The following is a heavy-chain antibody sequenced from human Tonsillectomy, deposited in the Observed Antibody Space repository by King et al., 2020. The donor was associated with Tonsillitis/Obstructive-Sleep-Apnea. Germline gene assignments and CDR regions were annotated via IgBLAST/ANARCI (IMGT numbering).Heavy chain of an antibody. CDR2: ISSSGSTI. Sequence: VQLVESGGGLVKPGGSLRLSCAASGFTLSDYYMNWIRQAPGKGLEWISYISSSGSTIYYADSVEGRFTIARDNAKHSLYLQMNSLRAEDTAVYCCARGTGQVWLDYCSYMVVWGEGTGVTVS. CDR1: GFTLSDYY. D-gene: IGHD5-18*01. CDR3: ARGTGQVWLDYCSYMVV. V-gene: IGHV3-11*01. J-gene: IGHJ6*03.